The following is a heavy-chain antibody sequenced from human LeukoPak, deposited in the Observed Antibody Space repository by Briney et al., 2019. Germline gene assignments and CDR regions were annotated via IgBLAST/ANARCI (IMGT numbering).Heavy chain of an antibody. Sequence: PGGCLRLSCVVSGFSFSSFEMNWVRQAPGEGLEWVSYISNNFDTHYADSVKGRFTISRDNARESLYLQMNSLRAEDTAIYYCARSLSGYITDPFFDQWGQGALVTVSS. CDR3: ARSLSGYITDPFFDQ. D-gene: IGHD5-12*01. J-gene: IGHJ4*02. CDR2: ISNNFDT. V-gene: IGHV3-48*03. CDR1: GFSFSSFE.